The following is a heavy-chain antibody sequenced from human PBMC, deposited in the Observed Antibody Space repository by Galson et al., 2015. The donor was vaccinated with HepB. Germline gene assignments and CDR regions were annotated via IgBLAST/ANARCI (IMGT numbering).Heavy chain of an antibody. CDR1: GFTFSSYW. CDR3: ARVGVWELLPFDY. D-gene: IGHD1-26*01. Sequence: SLRLSCAASGFTFSSYWMSWVRQAPGKGLEWVANIKQDGSEKYYVDSVKGRFTISRDNAKNSLYLQMNSLRAEDTAVYYCARVGVWELLPFDYWGQGTLVTVSS. V-gene: IGHV3-7*03. CDR2: IKQDGSEK. J-gene: IGHJ4*02.